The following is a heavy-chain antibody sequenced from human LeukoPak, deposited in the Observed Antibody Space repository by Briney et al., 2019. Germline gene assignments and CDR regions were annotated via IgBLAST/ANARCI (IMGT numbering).Heavy chain of an antibody. CDR3: ARHVPPYYYDSSGSKHAFDI. CDR2: INHSGST. Sequence: SETLSLTCAVYGGSFSGYYWSWIRQPPGKGLEWIGEINHSGSTNYNPSLKSRVTISVDTSKNQFSLKLSSVTAADTAVYYCARHVPPYYYDSSGSKHAFDIWGQGTMVTVSS. J-gene: IGHJ3*02. CDR1: GGSFSGYY. V-gene: IGHV4-34*01. D-gene: IGHD3-22*01.